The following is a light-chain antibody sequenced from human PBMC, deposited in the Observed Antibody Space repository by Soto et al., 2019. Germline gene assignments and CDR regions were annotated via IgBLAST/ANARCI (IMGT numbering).Light chain of an antibody. CDR2: DTS. CDR1: RGIGST. CDR3: QHYVTWPLA. J-gene: IGKJ4*01. Sequence: EVVMTQSPATLSVSPGERATLSCRASRGIGSTLAWYQQKPGQTPRLLIYDTSTRATGVPARFIGSASGTEFTLTISSLESEVFAIYYCQHYVTWPLAFGGGARVEIK. V-gene: IGKV3-15*01.